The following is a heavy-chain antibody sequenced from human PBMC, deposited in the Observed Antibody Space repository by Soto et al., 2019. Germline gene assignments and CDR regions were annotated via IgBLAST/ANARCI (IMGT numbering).Heavy chain of an antibody. CDR1: GFTSSDYY. V-gene: IGHV3-11*01. Sequence: GGSLRLSCAASGFTSSDYYMSWIRQAPGKGLEWVSYISSSGSTIYYADSVKGRFTISRDNAKNSLYLQMNSLRAEDTAVYYCAREGSGGYRTNGVCYHFDYWGQGTLVTVSS. CDR3: AREGSGGYRTNGVCYHFDY. CDR2: ISSSGSTI. J-gene: IGHJ4*02. D-gene: IGHD2-8*01.